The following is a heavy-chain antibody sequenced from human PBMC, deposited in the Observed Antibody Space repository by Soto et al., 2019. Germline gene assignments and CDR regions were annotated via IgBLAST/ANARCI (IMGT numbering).Heavy chain of an antibody. CDR3: AKERSPRSLYYFDY. CDR2: ISYDGSNK. V-gene: IGHV3-30*18. Sequence: LRLSCAASGFTFSSYGMHWVRQAPGKGLEWVAVISYDGSNKYYADSVKGRFTISRDNSKNTLYLQMNSLRAEDTAVYYCAKERSPRSLYYFDYWGQGTLVTVSS. J-gene: IGHJ4*02. CDR1: GFTFSSYG.